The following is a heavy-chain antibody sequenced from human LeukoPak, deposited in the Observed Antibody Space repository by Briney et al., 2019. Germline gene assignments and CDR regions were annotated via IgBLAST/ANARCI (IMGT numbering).Heavy chain of an antibody. Sequence: PSETLSLTCTVSGGSISSYYWSWIRQPPGKGLEWIGYIYYSGSTNYNPSLKSRVTISVDTSKNQFSLKLSSVTAADTAVYYCARLNDGYNFKEPEYWGQGTLVTVSS. V-gene: IGHV4-59*08. D-gene: IGHD5-24*01. J-gene: IGHJ4*02. CDR2: IYYSGST. CDR1: GGSISSYY. CDR3: ARLNDGYNFKEPEY.